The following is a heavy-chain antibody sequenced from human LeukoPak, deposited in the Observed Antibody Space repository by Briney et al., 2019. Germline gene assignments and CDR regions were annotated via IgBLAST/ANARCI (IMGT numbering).Heavy chain of an antibody. CDR2: INAGNGNT. Sequence: ASVKVSCKASGYTFTSYAMHWVRQAPGQRLEWMGWINAGNGNTQYSQKFQDRVTITRDTSASTAYMELSSLRSEDTAVYYCARELSPRVIVQDAVDIWGQGTMVTVSS. J-gene: IGHJ3*02. D-gene: IGHD2-15*01. V-gene: IGHV1-3*01. CDR3: ARELSPRVIVQDAVDI. CDR1: GYTFTSYA.